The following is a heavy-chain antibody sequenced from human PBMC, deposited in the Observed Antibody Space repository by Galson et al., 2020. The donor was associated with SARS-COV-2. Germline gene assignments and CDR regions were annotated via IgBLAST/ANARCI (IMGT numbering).Heavy chain of an antibody. V-gene: IGHV3-30*04. Sequence: GGSLRLSCAASGFTFSSYAMHWVRQAPGKGLEWVAVISYDGSNKYYADSVKGRFTISRDNSKNTLYLQMNSLRAEDTAVYYCARVRNAPTWSWGSYLLDYWGQGTLVTVSS. CDR2: ISYDGSNK. CDR1: GFTFSSYA. CDR3: ARVRNAPTWSWGSYLLDY. J-gene: IGHJ4*02. D-gene: IGHD3-16*02.